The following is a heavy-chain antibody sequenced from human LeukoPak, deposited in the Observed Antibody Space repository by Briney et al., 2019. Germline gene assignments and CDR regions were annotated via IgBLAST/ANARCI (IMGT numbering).Heavy chain of an antibody. J-gene: IGHJ4*02. CDR1: GFTFSSYW. CDR2: IKQDGSEK. Sequence: PGGSLRLSCAASGFTFSSYWMSWVRQAPGKGLEWVANIKQDGSEKYYVDSVKGRFTISRDNAKNSLYLQMNSLRAEDTAVYYCARDGGQDYGDYEGLDYWGQGTLVTVSS. V-gene: IGHV3-7*01. D-gene: IGHD4-17*01. CDR3: ARDGGQDYGDYEGLDY.